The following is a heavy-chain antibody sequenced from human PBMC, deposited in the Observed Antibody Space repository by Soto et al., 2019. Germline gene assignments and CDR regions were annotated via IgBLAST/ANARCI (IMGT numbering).Heavy chain of an antibody. CDR3: AAGNDY. CDR1: GASISSYF. J-gene: IGHJ4*02. CDR2: MHYSGTT. D-gene: IGHD6-13*01. V-gene: IGHV4-59*01. Sequence: QVQLQESGPGLVKPSETLSLTCTVSGASISSYFWNWIRQPPGKGLEWIGNMHYSGTTNYNPSLKSRLTISVDTFKNHFSLKLSSVTAADTAIYYCAAGNDYWGQGTLVTVSS.